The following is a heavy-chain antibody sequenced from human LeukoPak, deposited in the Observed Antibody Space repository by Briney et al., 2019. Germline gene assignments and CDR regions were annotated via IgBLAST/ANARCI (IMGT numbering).Heavy chain of an antibody. CDR2: IYYSGTT. CDR1: GGSFSSSDYY. Sequence: PSETLSLTCTVSGGSFSSSDYYWGGIRQPPGKGLEWIGSIYYSGTTYYNPSLKSRVTISVDTSKKQFSLKLRSVTAADTAVYYCARHEWGITNAFDIWGQGTMVTVSS. D-gene: IGHD1-14*01. J-gene: IGHJ3*02. V-gene: IGHV4-39*01. CDR3: ARHEWGITNAFDI.